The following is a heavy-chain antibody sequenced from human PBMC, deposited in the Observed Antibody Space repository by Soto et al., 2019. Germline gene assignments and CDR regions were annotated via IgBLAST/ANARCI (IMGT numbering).Heavy chain of an antibody. CDR2: IIPIFGTT. Sequence: SVKGACKAAGCTFSNYAVSWGRQAPGQGLEWVGRIIPIFGTTNVAQKFQGRVTITADESTTTANMELSGLRSDDTAVYYCAQDGGADGYFRTCLAPWGQGTPVPVS. CDR1: GCTFSNYA. V-gene: IGHV1-69*13. D-gene: IGHD5-12*01. CDR3: AQDGGADGYFRTCLAP. J-gene: IGHJ5*02.